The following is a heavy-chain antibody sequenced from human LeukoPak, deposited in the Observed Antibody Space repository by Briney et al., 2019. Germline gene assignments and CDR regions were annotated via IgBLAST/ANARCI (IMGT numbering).Heavy chain of an antibody. Sequence: PSETLSLTCTVSGGSVSSHTYYWSWIRQPAGKGLEWIGRIYTSGSTNYNPSLKSRVTMSVDTSKNQFSLKLSSVTAADTAVYYCARDLGDSSGYYRYYYYYYYMDVWGKGTTVTVSS. V-gene: IGHV4-4*07. D-gene: IGHD3-22*01. J-gene: IGHJ6*03. CDR1: GGSVSSHTYY. CDR3: ARDLGDSSGYYRYYYYYYYMDV. CDR2: IYTSGST.